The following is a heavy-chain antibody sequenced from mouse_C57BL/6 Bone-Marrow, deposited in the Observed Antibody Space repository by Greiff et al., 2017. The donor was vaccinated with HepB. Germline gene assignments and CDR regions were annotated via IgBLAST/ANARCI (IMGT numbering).Heavy chain of an antibody. CDR3: TRCYGNYWYFDV. D-gene: IGHD2-1*01. CDR1: GYTFTDYE. CDR2: IDPETGGT. V-gene: IGHV1-15*01. J-gene: IGHJ1*03. Sequence: VQLQESGAELVRPGASVTLSCKASGYTFTDYEMHWVKQTPVHGLEWIGAIDPETGGTAYNQKFKGKAILAADKSSSTAYMERRSLTSEDSAVYYCTRCYGNYWYFDVWGTGTTVTVSS.